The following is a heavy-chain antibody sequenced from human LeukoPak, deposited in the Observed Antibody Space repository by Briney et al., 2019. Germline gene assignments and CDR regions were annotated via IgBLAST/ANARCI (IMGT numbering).Heavy chain of an antibody. V-gene: IGHV3-23*01. CDR2: ISGSGGST. Sequence: GGSLRLSCAASGFTFSSYAMSWVRQAPGKGLEWVSAISGSGGSTYYADSVKGRFTISRDNSKNSLYLQMTSLRVEDTAFYYCAKDVGALLVLPFDNWGQGTLVTVSS. CDR3: AKDVGALLVLPFDN. J-gene: IGHJ4*02. CDR1: GFTFSSYA. D-gene: IGHD3-3*02.